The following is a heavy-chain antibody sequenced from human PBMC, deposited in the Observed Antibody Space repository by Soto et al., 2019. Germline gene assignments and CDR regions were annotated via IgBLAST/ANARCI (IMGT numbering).Heavy chain of an antibody. V-gene: IGHV1-2*02. CDR3: ARDQSGYCSGGSCYFGGMYV. J-gene: IGHJ6*02. D-gene: IGHD2-15*01. CDR1: GYTFTGYY. CDR2: INPKSGGT. Sequence: QVPLVQSGAEVKKPGASVKVSCKASGYTFTGYYIHWVRQAPGQGLEWMGWINPKSGGTNYAQNFQGRVSMTRDTSITTAYLDVSRLTSDDTALYYCARDQSGYCSGGSCYFGGMYVWGQGTTVTVSS.